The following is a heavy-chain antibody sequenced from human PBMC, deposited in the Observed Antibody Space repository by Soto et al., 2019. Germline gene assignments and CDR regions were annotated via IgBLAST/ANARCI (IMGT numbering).Heavy chain of an antibody. CDR2: ISGSGGST. CDR1: GFTVSSYA. D-gene: IGHD3-10*01. CDR3: AKPFFAYRSGRQTGHDY. Sequence: GGSRRLSCAASGFTVSSYAMIWVRQSPGKGLEWVSAISGSGGSTYYADSVKGRFTLSRDNSQNKLYLQMNSPRAEDTAVYYCAKPFFAYRSGRQTGHDYWGQGTLVTASS. J-gene: IGHJ4*02. V-gene: IGHV3-23*01.